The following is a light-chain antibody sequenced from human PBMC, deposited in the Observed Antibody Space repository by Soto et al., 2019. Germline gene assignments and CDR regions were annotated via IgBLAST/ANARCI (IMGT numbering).Light chain of an antibody. CDR2: EVS. V-gene: IGLV2-14*01. CDR1: SSDVGGYNY. Sequence: QSALTQPASVSGSPGQSITISCTGTSSDVGGYNYVSWYQQHPGKAPKLMIYEVSNRPSGVSNRFSGSKSGNTASLTISGLQAEYEADYYCSSYTSRSTHWVFGGGTKVTVL. J-gene: IGLJ3*02. CDR3: SSYTSRSTHWV.